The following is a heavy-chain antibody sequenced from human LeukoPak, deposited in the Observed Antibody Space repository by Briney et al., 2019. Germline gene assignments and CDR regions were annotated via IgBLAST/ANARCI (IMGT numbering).Heavy chain of an antibody. CDR3: ARAISGSYYVRVYGWFDP. V-gene: IGHV1-46*01. Sequence: GASVKVSCKASGYTFTSYYMHWVRQAPGQGLEWMGIINPSGGSTSYAQKFQGRVTITADESTSTAYMELSSLRSEDTAVYYCARAISGSYYVRVYGWFDPWGQGTLVTVSS. D-gene: IGHD1-26*01. CDR2: INPSGGST. CDR1: GYTFTSYY. J-gene: IGHJ5*02.